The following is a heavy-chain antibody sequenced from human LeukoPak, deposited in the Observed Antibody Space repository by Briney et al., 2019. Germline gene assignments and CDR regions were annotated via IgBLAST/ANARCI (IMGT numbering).Heavy chain of an antibody. V-gene: IGHV1-24*01. CDR3: ATDEWSSGWYSNWFDP. D-gene: IGHD6-19*01. CDR1: GYTLTELS. J-gene: IGHJ5*02. CDR2: FDPEDGET. Sequence: ASVKVSCKVSGYTLTELSMHWVRQAPGKGLEWMGGFDPEDGETIYAQKFQGGVTMTEDTSTDTAYMELSSLRSEDTAVYYCATDEWSSGWYSNWFDPWGQGTLVTVSS.